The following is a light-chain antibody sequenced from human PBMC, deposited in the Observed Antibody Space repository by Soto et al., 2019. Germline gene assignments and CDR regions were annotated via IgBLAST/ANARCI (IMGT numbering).Light chain of an antibody. J-gene: IGLJ3*02. CDR2: EGS. CDR1: SSDLGSYNL. Sequence: QSALTQPASVSGSPGQSITISCTGTSSDLGSYNLVSWYQQHPGKAPRVMIYEGSKRPSGVSNRFSGSKSDNTASLTLSGLQAEDEADYYCCSYAGSSTWVFGGGTKLTVL. V-gene: IGLV2-23*01. CDR3: CSYAGSSTWV.